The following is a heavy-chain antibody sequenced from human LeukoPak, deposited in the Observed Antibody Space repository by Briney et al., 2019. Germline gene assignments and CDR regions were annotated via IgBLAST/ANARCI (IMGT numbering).Heavy chain of an antibody. CDR3: ARQYGSGSAYTPVVDL. J-gene: IGHJ4*02. V-gene: IGHV4-39*01. CDR1: GGSISSHYY. Sequence: PSETLSLTCTVSGGSISSHYYWIWIRQAPGKGLEWIGSIYYSGSTYYNPSLKSRVTISVDTSKNQFSLKLSSLTAAETAVYYCARQYGSGSAYTPVVDLWGQGTLVTVSS. D-gene: IGHD3-10*01. CDR2: IYYSGST.